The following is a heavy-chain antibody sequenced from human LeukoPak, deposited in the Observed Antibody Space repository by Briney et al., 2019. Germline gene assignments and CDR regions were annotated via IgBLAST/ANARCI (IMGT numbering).Heavy chain of an antibody. Sequence: SETLSLTCTVSGGSISSGDYYWSWMRQPPGKGLEWIGYIYHSGCTYYNPALKSRVTISVDTSKNQFSLKLSSVTAADTAVYYCARDRRYYYDSSGYYFRGCWFDPWGQGTLVTVSS. J-gene: IGHJ5*02. V-gene: IGHV4-30-4*08. CDR3: ARDRRYYYDSSGYYFRGCWFDP. CDR2: IYHSGCT. CDR1: GGSISSGDYY. D-gene: IGHD3-22*01.